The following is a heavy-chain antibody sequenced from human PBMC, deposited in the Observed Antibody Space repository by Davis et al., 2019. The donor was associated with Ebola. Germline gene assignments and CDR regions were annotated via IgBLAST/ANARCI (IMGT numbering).Heavy chain of an antibody. Sequence: ASVKVSCKASGYIFTSYYMHWLRQDPGQGLEWMGIINPSGGSTSYAQKFQGRVTMTRDTSTSTVYMELSSLRSEDTAVYYCARDNCSGGSCWYGMDVWGQGTTVTVSS. CDR3: ARDNCSGGSCWYGMDV. CDR2: INPSGGST. J-gene: IGHJ6*02. D-gene: IGHD2-15*01. CDR1: GYIFTSYY. V-gene: IGHV1-46*01.